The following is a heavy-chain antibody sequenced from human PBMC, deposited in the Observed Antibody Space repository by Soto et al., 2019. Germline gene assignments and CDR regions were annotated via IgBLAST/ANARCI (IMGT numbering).Heavy chain of an antibody. V-gene: IGHV3-7*03. J-gene: IGHJ4*02. Sequence: GGSLRLSCLASGFSLGNYWMSWVRQAPGKGLEWVANIKEDASQQYYVDSVKGRFTISRDNARNSLHLQMYSLRDEDTPLYYCAVDPFYYASGFCGQGTPVTISS. D-gene: IGHD3-10*01. CDR2: IKEDASQQ. CDR1: GFSLGNYW. CDR3: AVDPFYYASGF.